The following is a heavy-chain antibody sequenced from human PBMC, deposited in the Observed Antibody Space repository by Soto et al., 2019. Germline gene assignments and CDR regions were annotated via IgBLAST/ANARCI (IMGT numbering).Heavy chain of an antibody. J-gene: IGHJ4*02. CDR3: ARGRLSDALRYFDWQYYFDY. CDR2: ISGSGGST. V-gene: IGHV3-23*01. CDR1: GFTFSSYA. D-gene: IGHD3-9*01. Sequence: GGSLSLSCAASGFTFSSYAMNWVRQAPGKGLEWVSAISGSGGSTYYADSVKGRFTISRDNSKNTLYLQMNSLRAEDTAVYYCARGRLSDALRYFDWQYYFDYWGQGTLVTVSS.